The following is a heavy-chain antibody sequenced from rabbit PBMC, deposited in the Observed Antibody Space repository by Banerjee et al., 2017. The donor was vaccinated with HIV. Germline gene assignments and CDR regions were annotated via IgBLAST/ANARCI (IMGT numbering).Heavy chain of an antibody. CDR2: IYTGDGDT. CDR1: GFTLSSYW. V-gene: IGHV1S40*01. D-gene: IGHD4-2*01. CDR3: AKFVIGSLNL. Sequence: QSLEESGGDLVKPGASLTLTCTASGFTLSSYWMCWVRQAPGKGLEWIGCIYTGDGDTYYASWAKGRFTISKTSSTTVTLQMTSLTAADTATYFCAKFVIGSLNLWGQGTLVTVS. J-gene: IGHJ4*01.